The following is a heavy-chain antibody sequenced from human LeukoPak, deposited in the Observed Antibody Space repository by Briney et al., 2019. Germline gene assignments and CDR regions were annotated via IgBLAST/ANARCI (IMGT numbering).Heavy chain of an antibody. CDR3: ARNWGVAVAGNRFGAYYYYMDV. CDR2: IYTSGST. V-gene: IGHV4-4*07. D-gene: IGHD6-19*01. J-gene: IGHJ6*03. CDR1: GGSISSYY. Sequence: PSETLSLTCTVSGGSISSYYWSWIRQPAGKGLEWIGRIYTSGSTNYNPSLKSRVTMSVDTSKNQFSLKLSSVTAADTAVYYCARNWGVAVAGNRFGAYYYYMDVWGKGTTVTISS.